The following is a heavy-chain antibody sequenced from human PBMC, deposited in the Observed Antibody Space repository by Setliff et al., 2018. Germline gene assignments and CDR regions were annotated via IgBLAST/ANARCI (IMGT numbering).Heavy chain of an antibody. J-gene: IGHJ4*02. Sequence: VASVKVSCKASGYTFTNYAIHWVRQAPGQRPEWMGWINTGNANTKYSQKFQGRVTITRDASASTADMELSRLRSEDTAVYYCARDLWPHYTFDYWGQGTQVTVSS. D-gene: IGHD4-4*01. CDR2: INTGNANT. V-gene: IGHV1-3*04. CDR1: GYTFTNYA. CDR3: ARDLWPHYTFDY.